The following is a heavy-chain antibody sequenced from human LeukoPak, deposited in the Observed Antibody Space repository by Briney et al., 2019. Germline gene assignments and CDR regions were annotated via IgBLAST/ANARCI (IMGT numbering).Heavy chain of an antibody. CDR1: GGTFSSYA. D-gene: IGHD2-21*02. Sequence: SVTVSCTASGGTFSSYAISWVRQAPGQGLEWMGRIIPILGIANYAQKFQGRVTITADKSTSTAYMELSSLRSEDTAVYYCATVVVTANTLDYWGQGTLVTVSS. V-gene: IGHV1-69*04. CDR2: IIPILGIA. CDR3: ATVVVTANTLDY. J-gene: IGHJ4*02.